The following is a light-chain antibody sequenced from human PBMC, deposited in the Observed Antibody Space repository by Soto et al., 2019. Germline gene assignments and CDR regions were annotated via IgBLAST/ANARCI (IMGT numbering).Light chain of an antibody. V-gene: IGLV1-51*02. CDR1: SSNIGNNY. J-gene: IGLJ2*01. CDR2: ENN. Sequence: QSVLTQPPSVSAAPGQKVTISCSGSSSNIGNNYVSWYQQLPGTAPKLLMYENNKRPSGIPDRFSGSKSGTSATLGITGLQTGDEADYYCGTWDSSLSAVLFGGGTKLTVL. CDR3: GTWDSSLSAVL.